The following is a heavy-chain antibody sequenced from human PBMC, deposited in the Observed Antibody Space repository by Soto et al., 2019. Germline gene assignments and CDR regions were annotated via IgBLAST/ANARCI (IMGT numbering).Heavy chain of an antibody. V-gene: IGHV3-53*04. D-gene: IGHD1-26*01. Sequence: WGSLRLSCAASGFTVSSNYMSWVRQAPGKGLEWVSVIYSGGSTYYADSVKGRFTISRHNSKNTLYLQMNSLRAEDTAVYYCARAHKLGATAFDIWGQGTMVTVSS. CDR3: ARAHKLGATAFDI. CDR1: GFTVSSNY. CDR2: IYSGGST. J-gene: IGHJ3*02.